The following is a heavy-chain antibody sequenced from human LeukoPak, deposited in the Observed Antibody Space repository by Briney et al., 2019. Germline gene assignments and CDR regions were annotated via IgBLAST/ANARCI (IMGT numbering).Heavy chain of an antibody. CDR2: ISGSGGNT. V-gene: IGHV3-23*01. D-gene: IGHD3-10*01. CDR1: GFTFSSYA. Sequence: GGSLRLSCAGSGFTFSSYAMSWVRQAPGKGLEWVSAISGSGGNTYFADSVKGRFTTSSNNSKNTLDPQMNSRRAEDTPVSYCAKETAATEYGSESYSYAFVYWGQGTLVTASS. CDR3: AKETAATEYGSESYSYAFVY. J-gene: IGHJ4*02.